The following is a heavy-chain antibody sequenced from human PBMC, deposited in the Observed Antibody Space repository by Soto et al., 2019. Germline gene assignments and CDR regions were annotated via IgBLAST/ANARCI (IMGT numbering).Heavy chain of an antibody. D-gene: IGHD6-19*01. CDR3: ARGYIAVAGMFDY. CDR2: IDPSDSYT. Sequence: GESLKISCQGSGYSFTSYWISWVRQMPGKGLEWMGRIDPSDSYTNYSPSFQGHVTISADKSISTAYLQWSSLKASDTAMYYCARGYIAVAGMFDYWGQGTLVTVSS. J-gene: IGHJ4*02. V-gene: IGHV5-10-1*01. CDR1: GYSFTSYW.